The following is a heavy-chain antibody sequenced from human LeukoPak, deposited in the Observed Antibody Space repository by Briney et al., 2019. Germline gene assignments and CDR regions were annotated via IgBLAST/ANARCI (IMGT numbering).Heavy chain of an antibody. CDR3: VSFYETY. D-gene: IGHD2-2*01. CDR2: INSDGSWT. CDR1: GNYW. V-gene: IGHV3-74*01. Sequence: PGGSLRLSCAASGNYWMHWVRQAPGKGLVWVSHINSDGSWTGYVDSVKGRFTISKDNAKNTVYLQMNNLRAEDTAVYYCVSFYETYWGRGTLVTVSS. J-gene: IGHJ4*02.